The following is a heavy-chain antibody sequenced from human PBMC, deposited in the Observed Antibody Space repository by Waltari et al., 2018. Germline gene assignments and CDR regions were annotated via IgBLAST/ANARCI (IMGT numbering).Heavy chain of an antibody. Sequence: QVQLVESGGGVVQPGGSLRLSCAASGFTFSSYGMHWVRQAPGKGLEGVAFIRYDGSNKYYADSGKGRFTISRDNSKNTLYLQRNSLRAEDTAVYYCAKDLGTAAAGFDAFDIWGQGTMVTVSS. V-gene: IGHV3-30*02. CDR2: IRYDGSNK. CDR3: AKDLGTAAAGFDAFDI. J-gene: IGHJ3*02. D-gene: IGHD6-13*01. CDR1: GFTFSSYG.